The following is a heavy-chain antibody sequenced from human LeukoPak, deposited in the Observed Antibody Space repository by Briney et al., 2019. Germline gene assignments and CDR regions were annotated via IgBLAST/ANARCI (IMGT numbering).Heavy chain of an antibody. CDR2: INPNSGGT. D-gene: IGHD2-21*01. CDR1: GYTFTGYY. CDR3: ATGGTYCGGNCYPSAY. Sequence: ASVKVSCKASGYTFTGYYMHWVRQAPGQGLEWMGWINPNSGGTNYAQKFQGWVTMTRDTSISTAYMELSRLRSDDTAVYYCATGGTYCGGNCYPSAYWGQGTLVTVSS. J-gene: IGHJ4*02. V-gene: IGHV1-2*04.